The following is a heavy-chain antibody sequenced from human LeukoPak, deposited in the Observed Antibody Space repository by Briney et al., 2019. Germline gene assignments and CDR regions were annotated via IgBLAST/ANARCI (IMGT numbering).Heavy chain of an antibody. CDR3: ATDYGAHDAFDI. V-gene: IGHV3-48*01. J-gene: IGHJ3*02. CDR2: ISSSSSTI. CDR1: GFTFSRYW. D-gene: IGHD4-17*01. Sequence: PGGSLRLSCAASGFTFSRYWMNWVRQAPGKGLEGVSYISSSSSTIYYADSVKGRFTISRDNAKNSLYLQMNSLRAEDTAVYYCATDYGAHDAFDIWGQGTVVTVSS.